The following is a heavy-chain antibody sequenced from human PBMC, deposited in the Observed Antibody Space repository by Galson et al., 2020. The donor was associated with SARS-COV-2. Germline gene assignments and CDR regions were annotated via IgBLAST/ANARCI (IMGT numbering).Heavy chain of an antibody. J-gene: IGHJ4*02. D-gene: IGHD2-2*01. CDR3: ARYSCSSSKCYYGY. CDR2: IYHSGST. CDR1: GGSISGYY. V-gene: IGHV4-59*01. Sequence: SETLSLTCTVSGGSISGYYWSWVRQPLWKGLEWIGYIYHSGSTDYNPSLKSRVTISVDTSKNQFSLKLSSVTAADTAVYYCARYSCSSSKCYYGYWGQGTLVTVSS.